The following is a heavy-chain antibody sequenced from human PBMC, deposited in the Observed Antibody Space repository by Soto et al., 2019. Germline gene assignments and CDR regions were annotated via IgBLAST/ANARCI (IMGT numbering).Heavy chain of an antibody. CDR3: ARDGGRHSGGIDY. CDR1: GGTFSSYS. J-gene: IGHJ4*02. V-gene: IGHV1-69*01. D-gene: IGHD1-26*01. CDR2: IIPIFGTA. Sequence: QVQLVQSGAEVKKPGSSVKVSCKASGGTFSSYSINWVRQAPGQGLEWMGEIIPIFGTANYAQKFQGSVTITAAESTSTAYMELSSLRSEDAAVYYCARDGGRHSGGIDYWGQGPLVTVSS.